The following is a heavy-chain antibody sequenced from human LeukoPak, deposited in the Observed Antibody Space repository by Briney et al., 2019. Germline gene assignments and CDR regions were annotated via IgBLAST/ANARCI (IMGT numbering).Heavy chain of an antibody. CDR1: DGSITGYY. Sequence: SETLSLTCSVSDGSITGYYWNWIRQSPGKGLEWIGHIYYSGSTHYNLSLKSRVTISIDTSKNLLSLTLRSSTAADTAVYYCAREGGGYVSVAFDIWGQGTMVTVSS. V-gene: IGHV4-59*01. D-gene: IGHD5-12*01. J-gene: IGHJ3*02. CDR3: AREGGGYVSVAFDI. CDR2: IYYSGST.